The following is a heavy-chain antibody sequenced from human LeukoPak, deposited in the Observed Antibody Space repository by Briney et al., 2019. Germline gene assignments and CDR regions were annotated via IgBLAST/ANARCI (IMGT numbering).Heavy chain of an antibody. CDR1: GGSLSSGGYY. Sequence: SQTLSLTCTVSGGSLSSGGYYWSWIRQHPGKGLEWIGYIYYSGSTYYNPSLKSRVTISVGTSKNQFSLKLSSVTAADTAVYYCARGAPNYYDSSGYRDYWGQGTLVTVSS. V-gene: IGHV4-31*03. D-gene: IGHD3-22*01. CDR2: IYYSGST. J-gene: IGHJ4*02. CDR3: ARGAPNYYDSSGYRDY.